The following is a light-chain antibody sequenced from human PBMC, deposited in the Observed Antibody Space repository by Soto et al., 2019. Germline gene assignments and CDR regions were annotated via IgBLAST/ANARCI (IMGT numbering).Light chain of an antibody. CDR2: EGI. J-gene: IGLJ1*01. V-gene: IGLV2-23*01. Sequence: QPVLTQPASVSGSPGQSITISCTGTSSDIGTYNIVSWYQHYPGKAPKLMIYEGIKRPSGVSNRFSGSKSGNTAFLTISGLQAEDEADYYCCSYAGSGTDNYVFGSGTKLTVL. CDR1: SSDIGTYNI. CDR3: CSYAGSGTDNYV.